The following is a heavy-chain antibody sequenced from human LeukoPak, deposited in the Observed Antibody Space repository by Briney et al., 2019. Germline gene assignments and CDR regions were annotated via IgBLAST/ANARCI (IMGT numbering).Heavy chain of an antibody. Sequence: QPGGSLRLSCAASGFTFSSYAMHWVRQAPGKGLEYVSAISSNGGSTYYANSVKGRFTISRDNSKNTLYLQMGSLRAEDMAVYYCARDGGSYSFDYWGQGTLVTVSS. CDR1: GFTFSSYA. J-gene: IGHJ4*02. CDR2: ISSNGGST. CDR3: ARDGGSYSFDY. D-gene: IGHD1-26*01. V-gene: IGHV3-64*01.